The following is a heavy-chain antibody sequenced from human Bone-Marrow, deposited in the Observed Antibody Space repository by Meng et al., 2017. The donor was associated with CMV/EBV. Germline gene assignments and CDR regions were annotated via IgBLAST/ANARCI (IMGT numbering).Heavy chain of an antibody. CDR3: ARDSRVLGMAV. CDR1: GGSTSSYY. D-gene: IGHD2-2*01. CDR2: IYYSGST. V-gene: IGHV4-59*01. J-gene: IGHJ6*02. Sequence: SETLSLTCTVSGGSTSSYYWSWIRQPLGKGLEWIGYIYYSGSTNYNPSLKSRVTMSVDTYKNQFSLNLSPVTAVDTAVYYCARDSRVLGMAVWGQGTTVTVSS.